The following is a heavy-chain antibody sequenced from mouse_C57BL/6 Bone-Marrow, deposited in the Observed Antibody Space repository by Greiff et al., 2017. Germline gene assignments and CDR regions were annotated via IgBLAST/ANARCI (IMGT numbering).Heavy chain of an antibody. J-gene: IGHJ2*01. CDR1: GYTFTDYY. CDR2: IYPGGGNT. D-gene: IGHD3-2*02. CDR3: ARDSSGDY. V-gene: IGHV1-76*01. Sequence: VQLQQSGAELVRPGASVKLSCKASGYTFTDYYINWVKQRPGQGLEWIARIYPGGGNTYYNEKFKGKATLTAEKSSSTAYMQLSSLTSEDSAAYFCARDSSGDYWGQGTTLTVSS.